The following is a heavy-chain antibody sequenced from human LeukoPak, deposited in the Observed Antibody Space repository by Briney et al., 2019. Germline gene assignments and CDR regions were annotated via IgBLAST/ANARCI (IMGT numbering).Heavy chain of an antibody. Sequence: PSETLSSTCTAPGASISSYYWTWIRQPPGKGLEWIGYIYYSGTTNYNPSLKSRVTISVDTSKNQFSLKLSSVTAADTAVYYCAREVAGTSASFDYWGQGTMATVSS. CDR1: GASISSYY. D-gene: IGHD6-19*01. V-gene: IGHV4-59*01. J-gene: IGHJ4*02. CDR2: IYYSGTT. CDR3: AREVAGTSASFDY.